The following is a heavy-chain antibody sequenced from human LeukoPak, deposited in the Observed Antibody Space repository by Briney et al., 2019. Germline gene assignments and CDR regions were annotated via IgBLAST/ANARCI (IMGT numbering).Heavy chain of an antibody. V-gene: IGHV3-30*18. D-gene: IGHD2-2*02. CDR3: AKWAISDY. CDR1: GFTFSSYG. Sequence: PGGSLRLSCAASGFTFSSYGMHWVRRAPGKGLEWVAVISYDGSNKYYADSVKGRFTISRDNSKNTLYLQMNSLRAEDTAVYYCAKWAISDYWGQGTLVTVSS. J-gene: IGHJ4*02. CDR2: ISYDGSNK.